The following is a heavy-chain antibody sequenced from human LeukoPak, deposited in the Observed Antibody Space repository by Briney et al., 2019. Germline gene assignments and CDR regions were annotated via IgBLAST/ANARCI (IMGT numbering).Heavy chain of an antibody. V-gene: IGHV3-7*01. CDR1: GFSFNSDW. D-gene: IGHD3-16*01. CDR2: IKHDESEK. J-gene: IGHJ4*02. Sequence: GGSLRLSCAASGFSFNSDWMDWVRQAPGKGLEWVANIKHDESEKNYLDSVKGRFTISRDNAQNSLYLQMNGLRVGDTAVYYCTRRLDDWGQGTLVTVSS. CDR3: TRRLDD.